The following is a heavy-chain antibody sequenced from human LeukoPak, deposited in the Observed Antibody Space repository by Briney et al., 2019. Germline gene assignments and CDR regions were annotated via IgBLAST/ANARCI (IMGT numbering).Heavy chain of an antibody. CDR1: GGSISRGDNY. CDR3: ARDRSGSSSLNAFDI. Sequence: PSETLSLTCTVSGGSISRGDNYWSWIRQHPGKGLECIGYIYYTGRTYYNPSLKSRVTISIDTSRSQSSLRLSSVTAADTAVYYCARDRSGSSSLNAFDIWGQGTMVTVSS. V-gene: IGHV4-31*03. J-gene: IGHJ3*02. CDR2: IYYTGRT. D-gene: IGHD3-10*01.